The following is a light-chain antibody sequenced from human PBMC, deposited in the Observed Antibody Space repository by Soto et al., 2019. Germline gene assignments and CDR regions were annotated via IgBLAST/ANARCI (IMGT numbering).Light chain of an antibody. V-gene: IGKV3-20*01. CDR2: GAS. CDR3: QHYDTSPPKYT. J-gene: IGKJ5*01. CDR1: QSVSSSY. Sequence: NMLKQSPGTLSLTPGESATLSCRASQSVSSSYLAWYQHKPGQAPRLLIYGASSRATGIPDRISGRGSGTDFTLTISRLEPEDFAIYYCQHYDTSPPKYTFGQGTRLEI.